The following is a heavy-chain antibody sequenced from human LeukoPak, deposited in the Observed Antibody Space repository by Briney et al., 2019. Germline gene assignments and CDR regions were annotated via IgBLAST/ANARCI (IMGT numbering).Heavy chain of an antibody. CDR2: IPYSGAT. D-gene: IGHD5-12*01. J-gene: IGHJ4*02. V-gene: IGHV4-39*01. Sequence: SVTLSLTCTVSGGSISSSDYYWGWIRQPPGEGLEWIGSIPYSGATDHNPSLKSRVTISVDTSKNQFSLKLSSVTAADTAVYYCASLRGYSGYDPFDYWGQGALVTVSS. CDR3: ASLRGYSGYDPFDY. CDR1: GGSISSSDYY.